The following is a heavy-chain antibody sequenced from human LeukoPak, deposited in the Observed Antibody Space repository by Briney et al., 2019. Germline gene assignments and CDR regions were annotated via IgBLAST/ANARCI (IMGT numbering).Heavy chain of an antibody. J-gene: IGHJ4*02. CDR3: ATSSDSSGND. CDR2: IRGDGNNK. V-gene: IGHV3-7*03. CDR1: GLTFSSSW. Sequence: GGSLRLSCAVSGLTFSSSWMDWVRQAPGKGLEWVANIRGDGNNKYYVDSVKGRFTISRDNAKSSLYLQMNTLRAEDTAVYYCATSSDSSGNDWGQGTLVTVSS. D-gene: IGHD3-22*01.